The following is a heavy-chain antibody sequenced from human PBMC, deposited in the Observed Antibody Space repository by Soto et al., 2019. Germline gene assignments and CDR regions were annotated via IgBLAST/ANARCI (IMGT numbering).Heavy chain of an antibody. J-gene: IGHJ6*02. CDR3: VRDADFWRVGGMDL. Sequence: QEQLVQSGAEVKKPGASVKVSCKASGYTFVGYYLHWVRQAPGQGLEWLGWLNPNSGGTNYAQRSPGRVTLTRDESISTASLEMSRLTPDYTAVYFCVRDADFWRVGGMDLWGQGTTVTVSS. V-gene: IGHV1-2*02. D-gene: IGHD3-3*01. CDR2: LNPNSGGT. CDR1: GYTFVGYY.